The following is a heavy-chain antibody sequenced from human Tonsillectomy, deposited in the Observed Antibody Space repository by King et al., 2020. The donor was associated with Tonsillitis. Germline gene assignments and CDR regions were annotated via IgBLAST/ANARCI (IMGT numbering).Heavy chain of an antibody. CDR3: ASYHCSGTTCYWGY. CDR1: GGSISSGGYY. Sequence: VQLQESGPGLVKPSQTLSLTCSVSGGSISSGGYYWSWIRQHPGKCLEWIGYIYYSGGTYYNPSLKSRVTMSVDTSKNQFSLSLTSVTAADTAVYFCASYHCSGTTCYWGYWGTGTLVTVSS. D-gene: IGHD2-2*01. V-gene: IGHV4-31*03. CDR2: IYYSGGT. J-gene: IGHJ4*02.